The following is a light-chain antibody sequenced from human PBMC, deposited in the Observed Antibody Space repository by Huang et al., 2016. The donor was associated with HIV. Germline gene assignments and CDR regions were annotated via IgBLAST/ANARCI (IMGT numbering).Light chain of an antibody. CDR3: QQYYSIPFT. V-gene: IGKV4-1*01. CDR1: QSVLHSSNNKNY. CDR2: WTS. Sequence: DIVMTQSPDFLAVSLGERATINCKSSQSVLHSSNNKNYLAWYQQKPGQPPKLLIYWTSPRESGVPDRFSGGGSGTDFTLTISSLQAEDVAVYFCQQYYSIPFTFGPGTKVEIK. J-gene: IGKJ3*01.